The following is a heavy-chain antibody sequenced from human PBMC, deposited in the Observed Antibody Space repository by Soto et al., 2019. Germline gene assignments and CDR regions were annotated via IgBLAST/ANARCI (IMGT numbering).Heavy chain of an antibody. CDR3: ARSNGWYIDYFDY. D-gene: IGHD6-19*01. CDR1: GGSINSYY. Sequence: PSETLSLTCTVSGGSINSYYWSWIRQPPGKGLEWIGYIYYSGSTNYNPSLKSRVTISVDTSKNQFSLRLSSVTAADTAVYYCARSNGWYIDYFDYWGQGALVTVSS. J-gene: IGHJ4*02. V-gene: IGHV4-59*01. CDR2: IYYSGST.